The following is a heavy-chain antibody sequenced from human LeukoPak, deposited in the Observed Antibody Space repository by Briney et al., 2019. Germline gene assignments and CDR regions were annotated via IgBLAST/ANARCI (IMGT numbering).Heavy chain of an antibody. J-gene: IGHJ5*02. CDR3: ATQKIYCSSTSCYNNWFGP. CDR1: GFTFSSYA. CDR2: ISGSGGST. V-gene: IGHV3-23*01. D-gene: IGHD2-2*01. Sequence: PGGSLRLSCAATGFTFSSYAMSWVRQAPGKGLEWVSAISGSGGSTYYADSVKGQFTISRDNSKNTLYLQMNSPRAEDTAVYYCATQKIYCSSTSCYNNWFGPWGQGTLVTVSS.